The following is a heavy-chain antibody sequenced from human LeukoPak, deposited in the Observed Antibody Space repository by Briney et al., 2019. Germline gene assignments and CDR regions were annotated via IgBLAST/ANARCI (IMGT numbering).Heavy chain of an antibody. D-gene: IGHD6-13*01. Sequence: GRSLRLSCAASGFTFDDYAMHWVRQAPGKGLEWVSGVSWNSVSIAYADSVKGRFTISRDNAKNSLYLQMDSLRAEDTALYYCAKDAKYSSSWYYFDYWGQGTLVTVSS. J-gene: IGHJ4*02. CDR2: VSWNSVSI. CDR1: GFTFDDYA. V-gene: IGHV3-9*01. CDR3: AKDAKYSSSWYYFDY.